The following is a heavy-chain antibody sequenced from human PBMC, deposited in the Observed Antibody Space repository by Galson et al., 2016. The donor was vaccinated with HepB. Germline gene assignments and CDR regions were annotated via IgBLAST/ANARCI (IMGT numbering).Heavy chain of an antibody. Sequence: SLRLSCAASGFTFSTYSMNWVRQAPGKGLEWVSSISTRSGFIYYADSVRGRFTISRDNARNSVYLQMNSLRAEDTAVYYCARATGYDFRAGAWGQGTLVTVSS. D-gene: IGHD5-12*01. CDR1: GFTFSTYS. CDR2: ISTRSGFI. V-gene: IGHV3-21*01. J-gene: IGHJ5*02. CDR3: ARATGYDFRAGA.